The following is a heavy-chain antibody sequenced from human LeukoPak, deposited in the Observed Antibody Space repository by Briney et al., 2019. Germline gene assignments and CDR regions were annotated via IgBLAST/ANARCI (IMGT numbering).Heavy chain of an antibody. V-gene: IGHV3-74*01. D-gene: IGHD4-17*01. Sequence: PGGSLRLSCAASGFTFSSYWMHWVRQAPGKGLVWVSGINSDGSSTSYADSVKGRFTISRDNAKNTLYLQMNSLRAEDTAVYYCARDAYGDYVVDYWGQGILVTVSS. CDR3: ARDAYGDYVVDY. CDR1: GFTFSSYW. J-gene: IGHJ4*02. CDR2: INSDGSST.